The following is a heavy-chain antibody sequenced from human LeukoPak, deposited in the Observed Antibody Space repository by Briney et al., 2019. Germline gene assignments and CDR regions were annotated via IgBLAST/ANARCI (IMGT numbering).Heavy chain of an antibody. D-gene: IGHD6-13*01. CDR1: GLTFGNAW. CDR2: IENKANGGTT. Sequence: TPGGSLRLSCTASGLTFGNAWMSWVRQAPGKGLEWVGRIENKANGGTTDYAAPVKGRFTTSGDDSKTTVYLQMNSLKTEDTAVYYCHTGTYNSSWFLGDDAFDIWGQGTMVTVSS. J-gene: IGHJ3*02. CDR3: HTGTYNSSWFLGDDAFDI. V-gene: IGHV3-15*04.